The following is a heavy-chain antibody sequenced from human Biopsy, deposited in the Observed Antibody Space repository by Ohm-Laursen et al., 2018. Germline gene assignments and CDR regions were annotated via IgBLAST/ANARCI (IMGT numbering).Heavy chain of an antibody. J-gene: IGHJ5*01. Sequence: ASVKVSCKASAYSFGDYRIHWVRQAPGQGLEWMGWIDPKSGGTNYAQKFQGRVTMTRDTSISTTYMELRRLTSDDTAVFYCARELGDFWGGRQFDFWGQGTLVTVSS. CDR1: AYSFGDYR. D-gene: IGHD3-3*01. CDR2: IDPKSGGT. CDR3: ARELGDFWGGRQFDF. V-gene: IGHV1-2*02.